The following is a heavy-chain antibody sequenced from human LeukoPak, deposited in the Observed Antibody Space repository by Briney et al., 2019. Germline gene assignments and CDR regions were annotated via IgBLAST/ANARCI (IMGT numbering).Heavy chain of an antibody. J-gene: IGHJ4*02. CDR1: GFSFSSYW. CDR3: TRGYVGIDY. D-gene: IGHD5-12*01. CDR2: INTDGSST. V-gene: IGHV3-74*01. Sequence: PGGSLRLSCAASGFSFSSYWMHWGRQAPGKGLVWVSRINTDGSSTIYADSVKGRFTISRDNAKNTLYLQMNSLRAEDTAVYYCTRGYVGIDYWGQGTLVTVSS.